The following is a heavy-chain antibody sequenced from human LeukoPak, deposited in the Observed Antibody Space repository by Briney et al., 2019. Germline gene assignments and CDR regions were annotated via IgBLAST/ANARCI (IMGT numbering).Heavy chain of an antibody. Sequence: SETLSLTCAVYGGSFSDYYWSWIRQPPGKGLEWIGEINNSGSTNYNPSLKSRVTISVDTSKNQFSLKLSSVTAADTAVYYCARRSIAARLDYWGQGTLVTVSS. CDR1: GGSFSDYY. CDR3: ARRSIAARLDY. D-gene: IGHD6-6*01. V-gene: IGHV4-34*01. CDR2: INNSGST. J-gene: IGHJ4*02.